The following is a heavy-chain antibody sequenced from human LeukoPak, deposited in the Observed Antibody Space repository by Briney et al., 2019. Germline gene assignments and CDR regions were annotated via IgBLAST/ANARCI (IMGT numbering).Heavy chain of an antibody. D-gene: IGHD1-26*01. CDR2: IIPIFGTA. V-gene: IGHV1-69*06. Sequence: ASVKVSCKASGYTFTGYYMHWVRQAPGQGLEWMGGIIPIFGTANYAQKFQGRVTITADKSTSTAYMEVRSLRSDDTAVYYCAREVGRGFDYWGQGTLVTVSS. CDR3: AREVGRGFDY. CDR1: GYTFTGYY. J-gene: IGHJ4*02.